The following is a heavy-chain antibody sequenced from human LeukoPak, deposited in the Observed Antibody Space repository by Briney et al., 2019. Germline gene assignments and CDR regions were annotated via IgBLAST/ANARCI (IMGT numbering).Heavy chain of an antibody. Sequence: TSETLSLTCAVYGGSFSGYYWSWIRQPPGKGLEWIGEIKHSGSTNKNPSLKSRVTISLDTSKNQFSLKLNSVTAADTAVYYCARSGRGSSAGFDYWGQGTLVTVSS. V-gene: IGHV4-34*01. CDR3: ARSGRGSSAGFDY. CDR2: IKHSGST. J-gene: IGHJ4*02. CDR1: GGSFSGYY. D-gene: IGHD3-10*01.